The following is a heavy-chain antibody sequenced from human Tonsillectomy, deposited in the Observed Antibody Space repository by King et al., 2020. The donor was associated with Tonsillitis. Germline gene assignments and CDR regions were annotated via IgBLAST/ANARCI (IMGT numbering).Heavy chain of an antibody. CDR2: IGTAGDT. D-gene: IGHD3-3*01. J-gene: IGHJ2*01. V-gene: IGHV3-13*01. CDR3: ARDRRYYDFWSGPSGWYFDL. Sequence: VKLVESGGGLVQPGGSLRLSCAASGFTFSSYDMHWVRQDTGKGLEWVSAIGTAGDTYYPGSVKGRFTISRENAKNSLYLQMNSLRAEDTAVYYCARDRRYYDFWSGPSGWYFDLWGRGTLVTVSS. CDR1: GFTFSSYD.